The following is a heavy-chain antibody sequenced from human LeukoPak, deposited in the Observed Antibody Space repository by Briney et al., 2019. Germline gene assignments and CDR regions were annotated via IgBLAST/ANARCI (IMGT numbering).Heavy chain of an antibody. CDR3: ARDQGVHYYDSSGYLDY. CDR1: GGSISSYY. D-gene: IGHD3-22*01. CDR2: IYYSGST. Sequence: PSETLSLTCTVSGGSISSYYWSWIRQPAGKGLEWIGYIYYSGSTNYNPSLKSRVTISVDTSKNQFSLKLSSVTAADTAVYYCARDQGVHYYDSSGYLDYWGQGTLVTVSS. V-gene: IGHV4-59*01. J-gene: IGHJ4*02.